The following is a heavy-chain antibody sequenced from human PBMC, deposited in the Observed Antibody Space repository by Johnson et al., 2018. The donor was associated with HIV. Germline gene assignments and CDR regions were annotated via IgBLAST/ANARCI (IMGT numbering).Heavy chain of an antibody. D-gene: IGHD7-27*01. CDR1: GFPFSSYD. Sequence: VQLVESGGGLVPPGGSLRLSCAASGFPFSSYDMHWVRQATGKGLEWVSAIGTAGDTYYADSVKGRFTISRDNSKNTLYLQMSSLRAEDTAVYYGARENWGAFDLWGQGTMVTVSS. V-gene: IGHV3-13*01. CDR3: ARENWGAFDL. J-gene: IGHJ3*01. CDR2: IGTAGDT.